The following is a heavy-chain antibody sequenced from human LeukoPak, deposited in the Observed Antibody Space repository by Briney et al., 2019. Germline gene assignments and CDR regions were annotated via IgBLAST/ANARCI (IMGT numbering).Heavy chain of an antibody. D-gene: IGHD6-19*01. CDR3: ARHSSGWPLFDY. V-gene: IGHV4-59*01. CDR2: IYYSGST. J-gene: IGHJ4*02. Sequence: PSETLSLTCTVSGPSISRYYWSWIRQPPGKGLEWIGYIYYSGSTNYNPCLKSRVTISVDTSKNHFSLKLRSVTAADTAVYLCARHSSGWPLFDYWGQGTLVTVSS. CDR1: GPSISRYY.